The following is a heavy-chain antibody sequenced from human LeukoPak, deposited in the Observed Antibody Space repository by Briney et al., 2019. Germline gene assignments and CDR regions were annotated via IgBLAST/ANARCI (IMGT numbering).Heavy chain of an antibody. CDR1: GASISTSSYY. Sequence: SETLSLTCTVSGASISTSSYYWGWIRQPPGKGLEWIGSIYYNGSTYYNPSLKSRVTMSVDTSKNQFSLKLSSVTAADTAVYYCARGKATMVRGVYYYYYMDVWGKGTTVTISS. V-gene: IGHV4-39*07. CDR3: ARGKATMVRGVYYYYYMDV. D-gene: IGHD3-10*01. J-gene: IGHJ6*03. CDR2: IYYNGST.